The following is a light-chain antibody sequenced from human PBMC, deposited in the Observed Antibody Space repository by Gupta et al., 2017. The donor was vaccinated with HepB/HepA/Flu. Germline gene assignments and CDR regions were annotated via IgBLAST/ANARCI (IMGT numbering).Light chain of an antibody. Sequence: QSVLTQPPSASRTPVPRVTISCSGSSSNIGSNYVYWYQQLPGTAPKLLIYRNNQRPSGVPDRFSGSKSGTSASLAISGLRSEDEADYYCAAWDDSLSGWVFGGGTKLTVL. CDR1: SSNIGSNY. J-gene: IGLJ3*02. CDR2: RNN. CDR3: AAWDDSLSGWV. V-gene: IGLV1-47*01.